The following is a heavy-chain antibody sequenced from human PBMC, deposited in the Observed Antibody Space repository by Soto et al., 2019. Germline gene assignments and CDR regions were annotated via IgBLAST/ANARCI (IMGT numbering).Heavy chain of an antibody. CDR2: ISYDGSNK. CDR3: ARVPSSSGRAHFDY. CDR1: GFTFSSYA. Sequence: QVQLVESGGGVVQPGRSLRLSCAASGFTFSSYAMHWVRQAPGKGLEWVAVISYDGSNKYYADSVTGRFTISRDNSKNTLYLQMNSLRAEDTAVYYCARVPSSSGRAHFDYWGQGTLVTVSS. J-gene: IGHJ4*02. V-gene: IGHV3-30-3*01. D-gene: IGHD2-15*01.